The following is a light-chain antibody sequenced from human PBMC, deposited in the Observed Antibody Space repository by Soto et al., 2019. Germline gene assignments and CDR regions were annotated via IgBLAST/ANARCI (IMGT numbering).Light chain of an antibody. CDR1: QSVSSN. Sequence: EIVMTQSPVTLSVSLGEGVTLSCRASQSVSSNLAWYQQKPGQAPRLLIYGASTRASGVPARFIGGGSGTEFTLTISSLQSEDSAVYYCQQYNHWPLYTFGQGTKLEIK. CDR3: QQYNHWPLYT. CDR2: GAS. V-gene: IGKV3-15*01. J-gene: IGKJ2*01.